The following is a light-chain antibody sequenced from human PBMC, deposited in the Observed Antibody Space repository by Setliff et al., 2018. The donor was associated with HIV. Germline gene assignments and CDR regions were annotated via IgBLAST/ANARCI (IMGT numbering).Light chain of an antibody. V-gene: IGLV3-21*04. Sequence: SYELTQPPSVSVAPGETASITCGGNNIVSKSVHWYQQKPGQAPVLVIYYDSDRPSGIPERFSGSNSGNTATLTISRVEAGDEADYYCQVWDSSSDHYVFGTGTKVTVL. CDR1: NIVSKS. J-gene: IGLJ1*01. CDR2: YDS. CDR3: QVWDSSSDHYV.